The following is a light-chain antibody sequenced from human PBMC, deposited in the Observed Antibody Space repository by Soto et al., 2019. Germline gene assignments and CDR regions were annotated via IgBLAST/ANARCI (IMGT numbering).Light chain of an antibody. CDR3: LLSYSGARGV. V-gene: IGLV7-46*01. CDR2: DTS. J-gene: IGLJ2*01. Sequence: QAVVTQEPSLTVSPGGTVTLTCGASTGAVTSGHYPYWFQQKPGQAPRTLIYDTSNKHAWTPARFSGSLLGGKAALTLSGAQHEDEAEYYCLLSYSGARGVFGGGTQLTVL. CDR1: TGAVTSGHY.